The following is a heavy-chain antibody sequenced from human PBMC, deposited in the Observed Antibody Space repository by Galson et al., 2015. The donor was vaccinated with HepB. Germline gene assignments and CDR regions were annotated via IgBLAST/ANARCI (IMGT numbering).Heavy chain of an antibody. CDR2: IKEDESEK. D-gene: IGHD6-13*01. J-gene: IGHJ4*02. V-gene: IGHV3-7*05. CDR3: ARFAGGGYSTSWYRSGFDY. CDR1: GFIFSGSA. Sequence: SLRLSCAASGFIFSGSAIHWVRQAPGKGLEWVANIKEDESEKYYVDSVKGRFTISRDNAKNSLYLQLNSLRAEDTAVYFCARFAGGGYSTSWYRSGFDYWGQGTLVIVSS.